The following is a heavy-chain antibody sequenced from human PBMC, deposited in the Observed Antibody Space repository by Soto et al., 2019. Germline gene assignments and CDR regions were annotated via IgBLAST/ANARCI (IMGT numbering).Heavy chain of an antibody. D-gene: IGHD1-26*01. CDR3: VRQVGATGSYSYAV. J-gene: IGHJ3*01. CDR1: GASVINDY. Sequence: QVQLQESGPGLVKPSETLSLTCTVTGASVINDYWNWIRQPPGKGLEWIGFVYDSGSTSYNSSLKSRLTISVDTSKNQFSLKLSSVTAADTAVYYCVRQVGATGSYSYAVWGQGTIVTVSS. CDR2: VYDSGST. V-gene: IGHV4-59*02.